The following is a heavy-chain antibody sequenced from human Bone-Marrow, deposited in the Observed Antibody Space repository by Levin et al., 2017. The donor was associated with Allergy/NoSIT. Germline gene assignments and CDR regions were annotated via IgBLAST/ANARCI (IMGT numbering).Heavy chain of an antibody. J-gene: IGHJ4*02. CDR3: ARDEGLGLEISS. CDR2: IIPMFGAT. V-gene: IGHV1-69*13. CDR1: GGTFKSYT. Sequence: ASVKVSCKDSGGTFKSYTFSWVRLAPGQGLEWMGGIIPMFGATNYAEKFRGRVTITADDSTMTVYMEVNSLRVEDTAVYYCARDEGLGLEISSWGQGTRVTFP. D-gene: IGHD5-24*01.